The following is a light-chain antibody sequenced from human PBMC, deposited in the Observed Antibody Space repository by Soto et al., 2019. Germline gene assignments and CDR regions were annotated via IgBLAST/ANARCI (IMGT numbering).Light chain of an antibody. CDR3: QAWDSSTDVV. CDR2: QVN. V-gene: IGLV3-1*01. Sequence: SYELTQPPSVSVSPGQTASITCSGAKLGDKYACWYQQKPGQSPVLVIYQVNKRPSGIPERFSGSNSGNTATLTISGTQAMDEADYYCQAWDSSTDVVFGGGTKLTVL. J-gene: IGLJ2*01. CDR1: KLGDKY.